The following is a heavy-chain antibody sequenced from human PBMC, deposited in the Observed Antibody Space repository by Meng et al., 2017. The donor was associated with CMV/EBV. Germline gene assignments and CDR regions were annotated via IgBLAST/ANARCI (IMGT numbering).Heavy chain of an antibody. Sequence: GGSLRLSCAASGFTFSSYAMHWVRQAPGKGLEWVAVISYDGSNKYYADSVKGRSTISRDNSKNTLYLQMNSLRAEDTAVYYCARGWLRARIDYWGQGTLVTVSS. D-gene: IGHD5-18*01. V-gene: IGHV3-30*04. CDR1: GFTFSSYA. CDR2: ISYDGSNK. CDR3: ARGWLRARIDY. J-gene: IGHJ4*02.